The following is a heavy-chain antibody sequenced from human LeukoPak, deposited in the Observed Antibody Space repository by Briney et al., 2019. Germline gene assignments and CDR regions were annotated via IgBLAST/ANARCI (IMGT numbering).Heavy chain of an antibody. CDR2: IYYSETT. J-gene: IGHJ5*02. CDR3: GRPNPDSSGYYGSFDP. D-gene: IGHD3-22*01. Sequence: SETLSLTCTVSGGSISSSSYYWGWIRQPPGKGLEWIASIYYSETTYYNPSLKSRVIISVDTSKNQFSLKLNSVTAADTAVYYCGRPNPDSSGYYGSFDPWGQGILVTVSS. CDR1: GGSISSSSYY. V-gene: IGHV4-39*01.